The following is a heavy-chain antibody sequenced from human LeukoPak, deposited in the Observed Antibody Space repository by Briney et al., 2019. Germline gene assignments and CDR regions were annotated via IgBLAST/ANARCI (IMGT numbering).Heavy chain of an antibody. CDR3: ARYGSGSYYNLFDY. CDR1: GFTVSSNY. D-gene: IGHD3-10*01. J-gene: IGHJ4*02. V-gene: IGHV3-53*01. Sequence: LSGGSLRLSCAASGFTVSSNYMSWVRQAPGKGLEWVSVIYSGGSTYYADSVKGRFTTSRDNSKNTLYLQMNSLRAEDTAVYYCARYGSGSYYNLFDYWGQGTLVTVSS. CDR2: IYSGGST.